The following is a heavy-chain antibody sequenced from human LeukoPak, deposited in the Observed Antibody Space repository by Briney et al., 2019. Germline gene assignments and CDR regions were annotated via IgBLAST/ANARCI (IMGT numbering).Heavy chain of an antibody. J-gene: IGHJ6*04. CDR1: GFTFSSYD. D-gene: IGHD2/OR15-2a*01. V-gene: IGHV3-13*01. CDR3: ARRYCTSTNCYAMDV. CDR2: IGTAGDT. Sequence: PGGSLRLSCAASGFTFSSYDMHWVRQATGKGLEWVSAIGTAGDTYYPGSVKGRFTISRDNAKNSLFLQMSSLRAEDTAVYSCARRYCTSTNCYAMDVWGKGTTVTVSS.